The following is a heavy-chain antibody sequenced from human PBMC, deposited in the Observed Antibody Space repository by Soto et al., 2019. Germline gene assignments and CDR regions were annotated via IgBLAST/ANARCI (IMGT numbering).Heavy chain of an antibody. CDR1: GFTFSSYA. D-gene: IGHD5-18*01. CDR3: ARDRPRRWIQPGYSYGFDY. Sequence: GGSLRLSCAASGFTFSSYAMHWVRQAPGKGLEWVAVISYDGSNKYYADSVKGRFTISRDNSKNTLYLQMNSLRAEDTAVYYCARDRPRRWIQPGYSYGFDYWGQGTLVTVSS. J-gene: IGHJ4*02. V-gene: IGHV3-30-3*01. CDR2: ISYDGSNK.